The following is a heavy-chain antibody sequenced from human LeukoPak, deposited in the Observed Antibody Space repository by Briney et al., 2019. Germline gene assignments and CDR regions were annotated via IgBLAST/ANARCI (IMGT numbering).Heavy chain of an antibody. V-gene: IGHV1-18*01. CDR3: AREAFPDYSNSNFDY. CDR1: GYTFTSYG. CDR2: ISAYNGNT. J-gene: IGHJ4*02. D-gene: IGHD4-11*01. Sequence: GASVKVSCKASGYTFTSYGISWVRQAPGQGLEWMGWISAYNGNTNYAQKLQGRVTMTTDTSTSTAYMELRSLRSDDTAVYYCAREAFPDYSNSNFDYWGQGTLVTVSS.